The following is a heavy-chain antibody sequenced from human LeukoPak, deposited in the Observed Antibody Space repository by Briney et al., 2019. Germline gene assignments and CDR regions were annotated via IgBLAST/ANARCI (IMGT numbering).Heavy chain of an antibody. J-gene: IGHJ4*02. CDR2: IWYDGSNK. V-gene: IGHV3-33*01. Sequence: RPGGSLRLSCAASGFTFSSYGMHWVRQAPGKGLEWVAVIWYDGSNKYYADSVKGRFTISRDNSKSTLYLQMNSLRAEDTAVYYCARKTPYGSGSLPYNWGQGTLVTVSS. D-gene: IGHD3-10*01. CDR1: GFTFSSYG. CDR3: ARKTPYGSGSLPYN.